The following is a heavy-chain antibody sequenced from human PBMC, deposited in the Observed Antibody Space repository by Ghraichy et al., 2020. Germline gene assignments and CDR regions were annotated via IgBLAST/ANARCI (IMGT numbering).Heavy chain of an antibody. D-gene: IGHD1-1*01. Sequence: SQTLSLTCAVYGYTISRAYYWGWIRQPPGKGLECIGSISHSGNTYYNPSLKSRVTISVDTSKNQLSLILSSVTAADTAVYYCARGGMTPGTTPNFDYWGRGTLVTVSS. CDR2: ISHSGNT. V-gene: IGHV4-38-2*01. J-gene: IGHJ4*02. CDR3: ARGGMTPGTTPNFDY. CDR1: GYTISRAYY.